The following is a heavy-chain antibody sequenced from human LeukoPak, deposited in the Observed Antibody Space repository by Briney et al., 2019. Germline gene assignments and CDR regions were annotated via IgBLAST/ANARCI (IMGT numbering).Heavy chain of an antibody. CDR2: ISYGGST. CDR3: ARGSYGSGN. J-gene: IGHJ4*02. Sequence: SETLSLTCAVSGGPFSGYYWTWIRQPPGEGLEWIGEISYGGSTNYNPSLKSRVTISVDTSKNQFSLTLTSVTAADTAVYYCARGSYGSGNWGQGTLVTVSS. CDR1: GGPFSGYY. V-gene: IGHV4-34*01. D-gene: IGHD3-10*01.